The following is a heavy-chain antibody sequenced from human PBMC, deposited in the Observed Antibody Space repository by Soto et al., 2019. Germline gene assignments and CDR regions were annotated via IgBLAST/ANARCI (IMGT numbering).Heavy chain of an antibody. J-gene: IGHJ5*02. CDR3: AMGDHLNLWVNWFDP. CDR2: INPSGGST. D-gene: IGHD2-21*02. CDR1: GYTFTSYY. V-gene: IGHV1-46*01. Sequence: QVQLVQSGAEVKKPGASVKVSCKASGYTFTSYYMHWVRQAPGQGLEWMGIINPSGGSTSYAQKFQGRVTMTRVTSTSTVYMELSSLISEDTAVYYCAMGDHLNLWVNWFDPWGQGTLVTGSS.